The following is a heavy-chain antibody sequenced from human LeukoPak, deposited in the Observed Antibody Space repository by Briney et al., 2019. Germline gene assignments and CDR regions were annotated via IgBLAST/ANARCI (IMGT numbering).Heavy chain of an antibody. CDR3: VRHEGYSSSAEVY. CDR1: GYSLTSYW. J-gene: IGHJ4*02. D-gene: IGHD6-13*01. V-gene: IGHV5-10-1*01. CDR2: IVPSDAYT. Sequence: GESLKISCKGSGYSLTSYWISWVRQMPGKSLEWRGRIVPSDAYTNYRPSLQGHVTISSDKSIKTAYLQWSSLKASDTAMYYCVRHEGYSSSAEVYWGQGTLVTVSS.